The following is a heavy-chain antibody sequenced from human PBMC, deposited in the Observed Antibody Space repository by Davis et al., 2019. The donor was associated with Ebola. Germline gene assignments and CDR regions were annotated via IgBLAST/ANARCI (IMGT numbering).Heavy chain of an antibody. V-gene: IGHV1-3*01. D-gene: IGHD3-3*01. J-gene: IGHJ6*02. CDR2: INAGNGNT. CDR1: GFPFTSYA. CDR3: ARAAYYDFWSGYPAGMDV. Sequence: GGSLRLSCAASGFPFTSYAMHWVRQAPGQRLEWMGWINAGNGNTKYSQKFQGRVTITRDTSASTAYMELSSLRSEDTAVYYCARAAYYDFWSGYPAGMDVWGQGTTVTVSS.